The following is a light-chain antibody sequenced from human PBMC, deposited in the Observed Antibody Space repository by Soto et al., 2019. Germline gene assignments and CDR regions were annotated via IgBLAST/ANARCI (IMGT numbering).Light chain of an antibody. CDR3: QQYGSSPLIT. V-gene: IGKV3-20*01. CDR1: QSVSSNY. Sequence: VLTQSPGTLSLSPGERATLSCRASQSVSSNYLAWYQQKPGQAPRLLIYGASSRATGIPDRFSGSGSGTDFTLTISRLEPEDFAVYYCQQYGSSPLITFGHGTRLEIK. CDR2: GAS. J-gene: IGKJ5*01.